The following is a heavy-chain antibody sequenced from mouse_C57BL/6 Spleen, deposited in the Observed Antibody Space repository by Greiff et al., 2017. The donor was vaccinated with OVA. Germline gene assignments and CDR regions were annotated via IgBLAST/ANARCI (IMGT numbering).Heavy chain of an antibody. Sequence: EVQLQQSGAELVKPGASVTLSCTASGFNIKDYYMHWVKQRTEQGLEWIGRIDPEDGENKSAPKFQGKAPIKADTSSHTAYLQLSSLTSEDTAVYYGARITTVPDWYFDVWGTGTTVTVSS. D-gene: IGHD1-1*01. CDR3: ARITTVPDWYFDV. CDR2: IDPEDGEN. J-gene: IGHJ1*03. V-gene: IGHV14-2*01. CDR1: GFNIKDYY.